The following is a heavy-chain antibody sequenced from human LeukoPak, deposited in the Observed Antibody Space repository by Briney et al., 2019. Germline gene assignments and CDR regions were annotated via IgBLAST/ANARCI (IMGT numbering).Heavy chain of an antibody. V-gene: IGHV3-53*01. D-gene: IGHD6-19*01. CDR3: GRGDYTSAWLDY. CDR2: IYTSGTT. Sequence: PGGSLRLSCAGSGFTFSSYSMNWVRQAPGKALEWVSIIYTSGTTYYADSVKGRFTISRGNSRNTLYLEMNSLRAEDTAVYYCGRGDYTSAWLDYWGQGTLVTVSS. J-gene: IGHJ4*02. CDR1: GFTFSSYS.